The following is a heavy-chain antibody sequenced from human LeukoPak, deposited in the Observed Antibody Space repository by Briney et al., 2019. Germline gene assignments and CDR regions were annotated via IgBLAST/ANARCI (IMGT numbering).Heavy chain of an antibody. CDR1: NYSISKTYH. V-gene: IGHV4-38-2*02. CDR2: VYHSGTT. Sequence: PSETLSLTCTVSNYSISKTYHWGWIRQPPGKGLEWIGTVYHSGTTYYSPSLKSRVTISVDTSKNQFSLKLSSVTAADTAVYYCASGSYSPFDYWGQGTLVTVSS. CDR3: ASGSYSPFDY. D-gene: IGHD1-26*01. J-gene: IGHJ4*02.